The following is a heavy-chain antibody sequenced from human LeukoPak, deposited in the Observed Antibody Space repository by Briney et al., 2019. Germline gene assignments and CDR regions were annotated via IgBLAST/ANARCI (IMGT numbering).Heavy chain of an antibody. V-gene: IGHV3-23*01. CDR3: AKGSYYDSSGSFYFDY. CDR2: ISGSGDNT. J-gene: IGHJ4*02. D-gene: IGHD3-22*01. CDR1: GFTISSNY. Sequence: GGSLRLSCAASGFTISSNYMSWVRQAPGKGLEWVSGISGSGDNTYYADSVKGRFTISRDNSKNTLYVQVNSLGTEDTAAYYCAKGSYYDSSGSFYFDYWGQGTLVTVSS.